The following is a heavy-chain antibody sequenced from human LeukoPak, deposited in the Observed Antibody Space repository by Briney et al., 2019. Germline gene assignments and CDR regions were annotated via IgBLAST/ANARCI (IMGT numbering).Heavy chain of an antibody. CDR1: GYTFTSYG. Sequence: GASVNVSCKASGYTFTSYGISWVRQAPGQGLEWMGWISAYNGNTNYAQKLQGRVTMTTDTSTSTAYMELRSLRSDDTAVYYCARGCSGGSCYSSRGYYFDYWGQGTLVTVSS. V-gene: IGHV1-18*01. CDR2: ISAYNGNT. CDR3: ARGCSGGSCYSSRGYYFDY. J-gene: IGHJ4*02. D-gene: IGHD2-15*01.